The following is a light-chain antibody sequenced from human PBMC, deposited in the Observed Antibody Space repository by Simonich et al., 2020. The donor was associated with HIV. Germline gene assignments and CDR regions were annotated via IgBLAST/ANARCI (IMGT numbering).Light chain of an antibody. CDR1: SSDVGGYNY. J-gene: IGLJ2*01. Sequence: QSALTQPASVSGSPGQSITISCTGTSSDVGGYNYVSWYQQHPGKAPKLMIYDVSNRPSGVSNRFSGSKSGNTASLTISGLQAEDEADYYCCSYAGSPYVVFGGGTKLTVL. V-gene: IGLV2-14*03. CDR3: CSYAGSPYVV. CDR2: DVS.